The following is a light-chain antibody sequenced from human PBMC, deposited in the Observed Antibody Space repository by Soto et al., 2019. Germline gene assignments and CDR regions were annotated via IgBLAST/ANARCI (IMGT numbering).Light chain of an antibody. CDR2: AAS. CDR3: QQYLTAPWT. CDR1: QSVSASY. J-gene: IGKJ1*01. Sequence: EIVLTQSPGTLSLSPGERATLSCMASQSVSASYLAWVQQKPRQAPRLLIYAASRRAPGIPDRFSGSGSGTDVALTISRLEPGDLSMYYCQQYLTAPWTFGEGTKVEI. V-gene: IGKV3-20*01.